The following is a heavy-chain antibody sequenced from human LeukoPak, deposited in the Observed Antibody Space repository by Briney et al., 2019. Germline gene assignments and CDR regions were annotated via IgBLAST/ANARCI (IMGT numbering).Heavy chain of an antibody. J-gene: IGHJ4*02. CDR1: GGSFSGYY. V-gene: IGHV4-34*01. Sequence: SETLSLTCAVYGGSFSGYYWSWIRQPPGKGLEWIGEINHSGSTNYNPSLKSRVTISVDTSKNQFSLKLSSVTAADTAVYYCARGPSSTAARPSLGFDYWGQGTLVTVSS. CDR2: INHSGST. CDR3: ARGPSSTAARPSLGFDY. D-gene: IGHD6-6*01.